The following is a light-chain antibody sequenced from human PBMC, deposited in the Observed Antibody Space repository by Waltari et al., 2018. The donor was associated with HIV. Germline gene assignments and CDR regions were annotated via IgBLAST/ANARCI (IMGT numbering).Light chain of an antibody. J-gene: IGLJ3*02. V-gene: IGLV2-14*03. Sequence: QSALTQPASVSGSPGQSIIISCTGTSSDVGGYNYVSWYQQHPGKAPKLIIFDVGNRPSGVSNRCSGSKSGNTASLTISGLQTEDEADYYCNSYTSTTTRWLFGGGTRLTVL. CDR2: DVG. CDR1: SSDVGGYNY. CDR3: NSYTSTTTRWL.